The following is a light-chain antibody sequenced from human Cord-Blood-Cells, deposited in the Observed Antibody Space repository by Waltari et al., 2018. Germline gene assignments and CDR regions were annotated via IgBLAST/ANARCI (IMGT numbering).Light chain of an antibody. Sequence: DIQMTQSPSSLSASVGARVTITCQASQDISNYLNWYQQKPGKAPKLLIYDASKLETGVPSRFSGSESGTDFTFTISSLQPEDIATYYCQQYDNLPYSFGQGTKLEIK. CDR2: DAS. CDR3: QQYDNLPYS. CDR1: QDISNY. V-gene: IGKV1-33*01. J-gene: IGKJ2*03.